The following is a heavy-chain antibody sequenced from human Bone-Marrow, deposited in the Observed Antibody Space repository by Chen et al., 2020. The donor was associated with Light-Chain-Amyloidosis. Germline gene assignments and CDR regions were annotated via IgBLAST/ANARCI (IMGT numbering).Heavy chain of an antibody. D-gene: IGHD2-8*01. CDR3: ARDGLYCTYIDCAGDGFDV. CDR2: IKQDGSEK. J-gene: IGHJ3*01. V-gene: IGHV3-7*01. Sequence: DLLESGGGLVQPGESLRLSCKASGITHSISAMTWVRQAPGKGLEWVASIKQDGSEKYYVDSVEGRFTISRDNAKNSLFLQMTSLRAEDTAVYYCARDGLYCTYIDCAGDGFDVWGQGIMVTVSS. CDR1: GITHSISA.